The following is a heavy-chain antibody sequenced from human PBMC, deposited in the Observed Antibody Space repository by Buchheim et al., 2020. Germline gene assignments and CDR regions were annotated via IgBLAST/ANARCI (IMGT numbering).Heavy chain of an antibody. Sequence: QVQLVESGGGVVQPGRSLRLSCAAPGFTFSSYAMHWVRQAPGKGLEWVAVISYDGSNKYYADSVKGRFTISRDNSKNTLYLQMNSLRAEDTAVYYCARDHTVRGLFYGMDVWGQGTT. V-gene: IGHV3-30*04. D-gene: IGHD4-11*01. CDR2: ISYDGSNK. CDR1: GFTFSSYA. CDR3: ARDHTVRGLFYGMDV. J-gene: IGHJ6*02.